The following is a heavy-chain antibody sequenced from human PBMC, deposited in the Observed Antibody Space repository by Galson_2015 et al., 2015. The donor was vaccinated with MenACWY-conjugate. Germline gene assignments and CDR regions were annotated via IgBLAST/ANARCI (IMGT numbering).Heavy chain of an antibody. V-gene: IGHV4-61*08. CDR2: VYDSGTT. CDR1: GGSASSSGYY. CDR3: AREFSY. J-gene: IGHJ4*02. D-gene: IGHD2/OR15-2a*01. Sequence: ATLSLTCPVSGGSASSSGYYWTWIRPPPGKGLEWIGLVYDSGTTKYNPSLKGRVTISLDTSKNQVSLKLSSVTAADTAVYYCAREFSYWGQGTLVTVSS.